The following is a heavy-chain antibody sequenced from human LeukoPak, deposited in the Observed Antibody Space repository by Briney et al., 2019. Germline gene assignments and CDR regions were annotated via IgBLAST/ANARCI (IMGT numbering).Heavy chain of an antibody. Sequence: SEALSLTCTVSGGSISSSSYYWGWIRQPPGKGLEWIGSIYYSGSTYYNPSLKSRVTISVDTSKNQFSLKLSSVTAADTAVYYCASRDWNYVLEFDPWGQGTLVTVSS. CDR2: IYYSGST. J-gene: IGHJ5*02. D-gene: IGHD1-7*01. CDR1: GGSISSSSYY. CDR3: ASRDWNYVLEFDP. V-gene: IGHV4-39*07.